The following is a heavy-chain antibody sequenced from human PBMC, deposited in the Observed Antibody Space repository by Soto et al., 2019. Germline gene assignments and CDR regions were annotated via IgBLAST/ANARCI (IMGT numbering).Heavy chain of an antibody. CDR1: GGTFSSYT. J-gene: IGHJ3*01. D-gene: IGHD6-13*01. CDR2: IIPILGIA. V-gene: IGHV1-69*04. Sequence: GASVKVSCKASGGTFSSYTISWVRQAPGQGLEWMGRIIPILGIANYAQKFQGRVTITAGKSTSTAYMELSSLRSEDTAVYYCARDRSSWYKRKVDALDLWGQGTRVTVS. CDR3: ARDRSSWYKRKVDALDL.